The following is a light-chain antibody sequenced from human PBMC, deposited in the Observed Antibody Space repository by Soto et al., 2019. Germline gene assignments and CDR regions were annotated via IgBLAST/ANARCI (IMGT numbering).Light chain of an antibody. CDR3: HQRSSWPGT. Sequence: EIVLTQSPATLSLSPGERATLSCRASQSISNFLAWYQQKPGQAPRLLIYDVSTRATGIPARFSGGGSGTDFTLTISSLESEDFAVYYCHQRSSWPGTFGQGAKLEIK. CDR2: DVS. CDR1: QSISNF. J-gene: IGKJ2*01. V-gene: IGKV3-11*01.